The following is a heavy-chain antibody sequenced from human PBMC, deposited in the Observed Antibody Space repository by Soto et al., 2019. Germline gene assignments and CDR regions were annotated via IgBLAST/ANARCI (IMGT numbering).Heavy chain of an antibody. CDR1: GYSFTSYW. CDR3: ARLLGYCSGGSCLTASYYYYGMDV. J-gene: IGHJ6*02. V-gene: IGHV5-51*01. Sequence: GESLKISCKGSGYSFTSYWIGWVRQMPGKGLEWMGIIYPGDSDTRYSPSFQGQVTISADKSISTAYLQWSSLKASDTAMYYCARLLGYCSGGSCLTASYYYYGMDVWGQGTTVTVSS. CDR2: IYPGDSDT. D-gene: IGHD2-15*01.